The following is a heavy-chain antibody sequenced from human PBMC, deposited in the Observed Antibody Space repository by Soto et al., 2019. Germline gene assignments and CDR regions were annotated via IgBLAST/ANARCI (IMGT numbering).Heavy chain of an antibody. CDR1: GFTFSSYA. V-gene: IGHV3-23*01. J-gene: IGHJ4*02. Sequence: GGSLRLSCAASGFTFSSYAMSWVRQAPGKGLEWVSAISGSGGSTYYADSVKGRFTISRDNSKNTLYLQMNSLRAEDTAVYYCARGTYYYDSSGYYSPNFDYWGQGTLVTVSS. CDR3: ARGTYYYDSSGYYSPNFDY. D-gene: IGHD3-22*01. CDR2: ISGSGGST.